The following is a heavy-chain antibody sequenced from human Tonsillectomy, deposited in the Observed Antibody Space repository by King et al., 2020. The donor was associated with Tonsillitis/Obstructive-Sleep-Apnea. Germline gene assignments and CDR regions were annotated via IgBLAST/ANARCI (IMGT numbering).Heavy chain of an antibody. CDR1: GFTFSDYY. J-gene: IGHJ6*03. Sequence: VQLVESGGGLVKPGGSLRLSCAASGFTFSDYYMSWIRQAPGKGLEWVSYISSSAGTIYYADSVKGRFTISRDNAKNSLYLQMNSLRAEDTAVYYCASNPAGNYYYYYMDVWGKGTTVTVSS. V-gene: IGHV3-11*01. CDR2: ISSSAGTI. CDR3: ASNPAGNYYYYYMDV. D-gene: IGHD2-2*01.